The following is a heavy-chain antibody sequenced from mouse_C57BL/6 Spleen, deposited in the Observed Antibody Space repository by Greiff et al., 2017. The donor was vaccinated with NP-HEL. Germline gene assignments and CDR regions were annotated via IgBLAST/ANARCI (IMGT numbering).Heavy chain of an antibody. CDR3: ATSGSLDY. Sequence: EVQLVESVAELVRPGASVKLSCTASGFTIKNTYIHWVKQRPEQGLEWIGRIDPANGDTKYAPKFQGKATLTADTSSNTAYLQLSSLTSEDTAIYYCATSGSLDYWGQGTTLTVSS. CDR1: GFTIKNTY. V-gene: IGHV14-3*01. CDR2: IDPANGDT. J-gene: IGHJ2*01. D-gene: IGHD1-3*01.